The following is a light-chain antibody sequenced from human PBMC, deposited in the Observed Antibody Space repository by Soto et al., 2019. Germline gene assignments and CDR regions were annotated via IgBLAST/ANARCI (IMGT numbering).Light chain of an antibody. CDR2: AAS. CDR1: QTISSY. Sequence: DIQMTQSPSSLSASVGDRVTITCRPSQTISSYLNWYQQKPGKAPKLLIYAASSLQSGVPSRFSGSGSETDFTLTISSLQPEDFATYYCQQSYSTPPTFGQGTNLEIK. CDR3: QQSYSTPPT. J-gene: IGKJ2*01. V-gene: IGKV1-39*01.